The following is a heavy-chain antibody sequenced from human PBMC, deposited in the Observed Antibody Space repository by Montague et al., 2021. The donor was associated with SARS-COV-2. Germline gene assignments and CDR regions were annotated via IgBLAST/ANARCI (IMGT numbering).Heavy chain of an antibody. V-gene: IGHV4-39*01. CDR2: VYYSGYT. CDR1: GDSVSSSDHY. J-gene: IGHJ4*02. CDR3: ARRRLQEDYFDF. D-gene: IGHD4-11*01. Sequence: SETLSLTCTVSGDSVSSSDHYWGWIRQPPGKGLEWLGIVYYSGYTYYNPSVKGRVTISIDASKSQFSLKLNSLTATDTAIYDCARRRLQEDYFDFWGQGTLLTVSS.